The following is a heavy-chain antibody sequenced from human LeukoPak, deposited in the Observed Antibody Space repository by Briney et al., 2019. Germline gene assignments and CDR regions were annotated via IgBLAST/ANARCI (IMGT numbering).Heavy chain of an antibody. D-gene: IGHD2-15*01. CDR3: ARSYCSGNDCYSDYYFDL. CDR2: IKQDGSEK. J-gene: IGHJ2*01. CDR1: GFTFSSYW. V-gene: IGHV3-7*03. Sequence: GGSLRLSCAASGFTFSSYWMSWVRQAPGKGLEWVANIKQDGSEKYYVDSVKGRFTISRDNAKNSLYLQMNSLRAEDTAVYYCARSYCSGNDCYSDYYFDLWGRGTRVIVSS.